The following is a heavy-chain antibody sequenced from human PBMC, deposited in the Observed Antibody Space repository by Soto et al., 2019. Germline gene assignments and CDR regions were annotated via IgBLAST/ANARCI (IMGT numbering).Heavy chain of an antibody. J-gene: IGHJ4*02. D-gene: IGHD2-2*01. CDR2: ISGSGGST. CDR1: GFTFSSYA. CDR3: AKDRMPIWVSYFAY. V-gene: IGHV3-23*01. Sequence: EVQLLESGGGLVQPGGSLRLSCAASGFTFSSYAMSWVRQAPGKGLEWVSAISGSGGSTYYADSVKGRFTISRDNSKNTLYLQMNTLRAEGTAVYYCAKDRMPIWVSYFAYWGQGTLVTVSS.